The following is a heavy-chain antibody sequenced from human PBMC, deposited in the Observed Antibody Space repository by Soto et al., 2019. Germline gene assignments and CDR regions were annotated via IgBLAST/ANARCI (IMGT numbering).Heavy chain of an antibody. CDR2: ISPSSGHI. CDR1: GFTFSSCT. V-gene: IGHV3-21*06. J-gene: IGHJ6*02. CDR3: SGCSGGACHKNYGMDV. D-gene: IGHD2-15*01. Sequence: EVHLVESGGGLVKPGGSLRLSCAVSGFTFSSCTMNWVRQAPGKGLEWVSSISPSSGHIYYADSVKGRFTISRDNAKNSLVRQMNSLRGEDTAVYYCSGCSGGACHKNYGMDVWGQGTTVTVSS.